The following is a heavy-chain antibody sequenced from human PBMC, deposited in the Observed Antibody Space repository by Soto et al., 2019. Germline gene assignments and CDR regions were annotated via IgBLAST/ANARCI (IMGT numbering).Heavy chain of an antibody. CDR1: GFTFSSYG. Sequence: QVQLVESGGGVVQPGRSLRLSCAASGFTFSSYGMHWVRQAPGKGLEWVAVIWYDGSNKYYADSVKGRFTISRDNSKNTLYLQMNSRRAEDKAVYYFARDGRPDHRWDGMDVWVQGTTVTVSS. CDR2: IWYDGSNK. J-gene: IGHJ6*02. V-gene: IGHV3-33*01. CDR3: ARDGRPDHRWDGMDV. D-gene: IGHD1-26*01.